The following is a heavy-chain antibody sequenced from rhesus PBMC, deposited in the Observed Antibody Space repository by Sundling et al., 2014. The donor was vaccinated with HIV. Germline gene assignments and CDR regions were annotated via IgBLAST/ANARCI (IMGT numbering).Heavy chain of an antibody. D-gene: IGHD2-39*01. CDR2: IYGNSGST. J-gene: IGHJ4*01. Sequence: QVQVQESGPGLVKPSETLSLTCTVSGASISSFWWSWIRQPPGKGLEWIGFIYGNSGSTNFNPSLKKRLSFSKDASKNQFSLRLNSVTAADTAVYYCARELGGRLGFRVDYWGQGVLVTVSS. CDR3: ARELGGRLGFRVDY. CDR1: GASISSFW. V-gene: IGHV4-80*01.